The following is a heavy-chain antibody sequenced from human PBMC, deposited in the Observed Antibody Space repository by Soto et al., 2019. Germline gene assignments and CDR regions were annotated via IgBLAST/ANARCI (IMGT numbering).Heavy chain of an antibody. J-gene: IGHJ6*03. D-gene: IGHD3-3*01. CDR3: ARGRATRQLYSYYDLWSGYDYYYYYMDD. Sequence: SETLSLTGTVKGASFGGYYWTWIRQPPGKGLEWIGEINHSGSTNYNPSLKSRVTISVDTSKNQFSLKLSSVTAADTAVYYCARGRATRQLYSYYDLWSGYDYYYYYMDDWGKGTTVNVS. CDR1: GASFGGYY. V-gene: IGHV4-34*01. CDR2: INHSGST.